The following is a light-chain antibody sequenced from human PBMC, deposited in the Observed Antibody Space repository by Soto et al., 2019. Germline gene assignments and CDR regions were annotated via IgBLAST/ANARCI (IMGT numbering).Light chain of an antibody. Sequence: EIVMTQSPATLSVSPGERATLSCRASQSVNRNLAWYQQKPGQAPRLLIYAASTRATGIPARFSGSGSETEFTLTISSLQSEDFAVYYCQQYNSWWTFGQGTKVEI. J-gene: IGKJ1*01. V-gene: IGKV3-15*01. CDR2: AAS. CDR3: QQYNSWWT. CDR1: QSVNRN.